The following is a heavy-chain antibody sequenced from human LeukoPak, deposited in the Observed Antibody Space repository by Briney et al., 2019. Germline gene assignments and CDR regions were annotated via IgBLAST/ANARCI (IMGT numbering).Heavy chain of an antibody. CDR1: GFIFRSYW. V-gene: IGHV3-7*01. CDR3: SRDKGMVRGVIITGAFDI. D-gene: IGHD3-10*01. J-gene: IGHJ3*02. Sequence: GGSLRLSCAASGFIFRSYWMSWVRQAPGKGLEWVANIKQDGSEKYYVDSVKGRFTISRDNAKNSLFVQMNSLRAEDTAVYYCSRDKGMVRGVIITGAFDIWGPGTMVTVSS. CDR2: IKQDGSEK.